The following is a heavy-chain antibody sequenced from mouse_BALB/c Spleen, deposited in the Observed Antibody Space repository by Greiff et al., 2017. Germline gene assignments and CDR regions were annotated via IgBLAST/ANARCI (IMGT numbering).Heavy chain of an antibody. CDR1: GFTFTDYY. V-gene: IGHV7-3*02. D-gene: IGHD2-4*01. CDR2: IRNKANGYTT. Sequence: EVQLVESGGGLVQPGGSLRLSCATSGFTFTDYYMSWVRQPPGKALAWLGFIRNKANGYTTEYSASVKARFTISRDNSQSILYLQMNTLRAEDRATYYCAGVITTAWFAYWGQGTLVTVSA. J-gene: IGHJ3*01. CDR3: AGVITTAWFAY.